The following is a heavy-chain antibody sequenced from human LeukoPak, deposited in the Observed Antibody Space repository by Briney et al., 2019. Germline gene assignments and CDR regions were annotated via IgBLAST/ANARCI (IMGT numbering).Heavy chain of an antibody. CDR2: IIPIFGTA. J-gene: IGHJ4*02. CDR3: AFPSPPNHYDFWSGYYGHFDY. D-gene: IGHD3-3*01. Sequence: SVKVSCKASGGTFSSYAISWVRQAPGQGLEWMGGIIPIFGTANYAQKFQGRVTITTDESTSTAYMELSSLRSEDTAVYYCAFPSPPNHYDFWSGYYGHFDYWGQGTLVTVSS. V-gene: IGHV1-69*05. CDR1: GGTFSSYA.